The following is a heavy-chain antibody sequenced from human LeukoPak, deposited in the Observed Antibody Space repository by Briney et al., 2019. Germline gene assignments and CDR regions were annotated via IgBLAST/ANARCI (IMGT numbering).Heavy chain of an antibody. J-gene: IGHJ4*02. CDR2: INPNSGGT. CDR3: ARGLSYYDILTGYYPL. V-gene: IGHV1-2*02. Sequence: ASVKVSCKASGYTFTGYYMHWVRQAPGQGLEWMGWINPNSGGTNYAQKFQGRVTMTRDTSISTAYMELSRLRSDDTAVYYCARGLSYYDILTGYYPLWGQGTLVTVSS. D-gene: IGHD3-9*01. CDR1: GYTFTGYY.